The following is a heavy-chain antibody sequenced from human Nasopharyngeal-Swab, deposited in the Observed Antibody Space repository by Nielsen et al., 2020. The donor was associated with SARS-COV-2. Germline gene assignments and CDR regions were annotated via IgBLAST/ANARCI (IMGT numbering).Heavy chain of an antibody. CDR2: IGDKDHNYAT. CDR1: GSIFSGSA. CDR3: TADYYFDY. J-gene: IGHJ4*02. Sequence: GESLKISSAALGSIFSGSATHWVRQASGKGLEWVGRIGDKDHNYATTYGAAMKGRFTTSRDDSKNTAFLQMDSLKTEDTALYYCTADYYFDYWGQGTLVTVSS. V-gene: IGHV3-73*01.